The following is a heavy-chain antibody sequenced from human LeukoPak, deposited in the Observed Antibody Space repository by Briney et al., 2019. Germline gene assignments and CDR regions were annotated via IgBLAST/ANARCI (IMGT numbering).Heavy chain of an antibody. CDR1: GFTFSSYA. Sequence: GGSLRLSCAASGFTFSSYAMTWVRQAPGKGLEWVSGIGGSDGTTYYAGSVKGRFTISRDNSKNTLYLEMNSLRADDTAVYYCSKVRGNSIWNFFDYWGQGTLVTVSS. CDR2: IGGSDGTT. V-gene: IGHV3-23*01. CDR3: SKVRGNSIWNFFDY. J-gene: IGHJ4*02. D-gene: IGHD4-23*01.